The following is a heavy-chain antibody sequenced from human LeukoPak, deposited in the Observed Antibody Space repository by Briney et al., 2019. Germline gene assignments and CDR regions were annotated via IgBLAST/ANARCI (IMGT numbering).Heavy chain of an antibody. V-gene: IGHV4-31*03. CDR2: IYYSGST. D-gene: IGHD2-2*02. J-gene: IGHJ5*02. CDR1: VGSISSGGYY. CDR3: ARDSCSSTSCYSGKGWFDP. Sequence: PSQTLSLTCTVSVGSISSGGYYWSWIRQHPGKGLEWIGYIYYSGSTYYNPSLKSRVTISVDTPKNQFSLKLSSVTAADTAVYYCARDSCSSTSCYSGKGWFDPWGQGTLVTVSS.